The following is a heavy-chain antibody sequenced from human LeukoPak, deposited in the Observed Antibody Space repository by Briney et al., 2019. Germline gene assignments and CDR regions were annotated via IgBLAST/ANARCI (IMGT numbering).Heavy chain of an antibody. CDR3: ARSPDILTGENFDY. D-gene: IGHD3-9*01. J-gene: IGHJ4*02. CDR2: INPNSGVT. CDR1: GYTFTSHV. Sequence: ASVKVSCKASGYTFTSHVINWVRQAPGQGLEWMGWINPNSGVTNYAQKFQGRVTMTRDMSISTAYMELSRLRSDDTAVYYCARSPDILTGENFDYWGQGTLVTVSS. V-gene: IGHV1-2*02.